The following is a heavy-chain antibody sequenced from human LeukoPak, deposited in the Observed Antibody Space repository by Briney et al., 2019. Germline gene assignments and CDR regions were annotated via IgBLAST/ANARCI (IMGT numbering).Heavy chain of an antibody. D-gene: IGHD3-10*01. CDR1: GYTFTGYY. J-gene: IGHJ4*02. V-gene: IGHV1-2*02. CDR2: INPNSGGT. Sequence: GASVKVSCKASGYTFTGYYMHWVRQAPGQGLERMGWINPNSGGTNYAQKFQGRVTMTRDTSISTAYMELSRLRSDDTAVYYCARAVAVTMVQGVKYWGQGTLVTVSS. CDR3: ARAVAVTMVQGVKY.